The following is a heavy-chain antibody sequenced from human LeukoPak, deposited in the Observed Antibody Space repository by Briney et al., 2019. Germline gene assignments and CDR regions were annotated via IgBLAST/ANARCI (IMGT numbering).Heavy chain of an antibody. Sequence: GGSLRLSCAASGFTFSSYAMSWVRQAPGKGLEWVSAISGSGGSTYYADSVKGRFTVSRDNSKNTLYLQMNGLRAEDTAVYYCAKYRKERGYSYPFDYWGQGTLVTVSS. V-gene: IGHV3-23*01. CDR1: GFTFSSYA. D-gene: IGHD5-18*01. J-gene: IGHJ4*02. CDR3: AKYRKERGYSYPFDY. CDR2: ISGSGGST.